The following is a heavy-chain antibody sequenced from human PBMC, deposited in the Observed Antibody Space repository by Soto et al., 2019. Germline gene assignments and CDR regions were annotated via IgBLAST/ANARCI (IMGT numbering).Heavy chain of an antibody. CDR2: ISGDGINT. V-gene: IGHV3-30*03. Sequence: QIQLVESGGDVVQPAKSLRLSCAASGFNFGFFGMHWVRQAPGKGLEWVAFISGDGINTQYADSVRGRFTLSRDYSRKTMYLQMDSLRDEDTALYYCARGNLSFDFDSWGLGTLVTVSS. CDR1: GFNFGFFG. D-gene: IGHD1-26*01. CDR3: ARGNLSFDFDS. J-gene: IGHJ4*02.